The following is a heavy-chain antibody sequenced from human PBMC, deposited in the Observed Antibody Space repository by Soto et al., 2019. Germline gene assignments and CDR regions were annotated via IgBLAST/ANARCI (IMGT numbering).Heavy chain of an antibody. J-gene: IGHJ4*02. V-gene: IGHV3-23*01. CDR1: GFTSTTYA. Sequence: EVQLLESGGGLVQPGGSLRLSCAVSGFTSTTYAMSWVRQAPGKGLEWVSRIVGSAGSTYYSDSVKGRFTISRDNSKNTLYLQKNSLRVEDTAVYFCALSGGYWGQGTLVTVSS. CDR2: IVGSAGST. D-gene: IGHD3-10*01. CDR3: ALSGGY.